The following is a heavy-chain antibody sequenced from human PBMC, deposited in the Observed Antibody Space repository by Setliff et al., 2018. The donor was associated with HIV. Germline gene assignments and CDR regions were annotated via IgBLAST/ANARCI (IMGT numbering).Heavy chain of an antibody. J-gene: IGHJ4*02. D-gene: IGHD3-10*01. CDR2: IHYSGST. CDR3: ARGTGAQFGYYFDY. CDR1: GGSIKYGDYY. V-gene: IGHV4-31*03. Sequence: TLSLTCTVPGGSIKYGDYYWTWIRQSPGKGLEWIWYIHYSGSTDYNPSLKSRSSRSINKSKKQFFLRLNSVAAADTAVYYCARGTGAQFGYYFDYWGQGTLVTVSS.